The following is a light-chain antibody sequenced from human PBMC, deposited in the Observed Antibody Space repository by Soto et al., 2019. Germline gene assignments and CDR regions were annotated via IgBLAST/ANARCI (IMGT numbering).Light chain of an antibody. CDR1: ESVKTN. J-gene: IGKJ5*01. V-gene: IGKV3-15*01. CDR2: GAS. Sequence: RVMTQSPATLSVSPGERVTLSCRASESVKTNLAWYRHKPGQSPRLLISGASTGATGIPARFSGSGSGTEFTLTINSLQSEDVAVYYCQQWGSSSTFGQGTRREIK. CDR3: QQWGSSST.